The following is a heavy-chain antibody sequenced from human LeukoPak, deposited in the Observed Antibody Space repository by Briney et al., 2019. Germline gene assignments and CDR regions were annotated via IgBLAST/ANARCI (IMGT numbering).Heavy chain of an antibody. V-gene: IGHV3-74*01. D-gene: IGHD4-17*01. CDR2: INNDGGST. CDR1: GWACRSYW. CDR3: AKIPYGDYVLDYYYYMDV. Sequence: GCSMRLSCAASGWACRSYWMHWVRQAPGKGLLWVSRINNDGGSTNYADSVKGRFTISRDNVKNTLYLQMYSLRAEDTAVYYCAKIPYGDYVLDYYYYMDVWGKGTTVTISS. J-gene: IGHJ6*03.